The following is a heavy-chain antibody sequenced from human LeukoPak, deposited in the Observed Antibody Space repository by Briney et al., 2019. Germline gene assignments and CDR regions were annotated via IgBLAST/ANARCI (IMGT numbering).Heavy chain of an antibody. Sequence: PSETLSLTCAVSGYFISSGYYWGWIRQPPGKGLEWIGSIYHSGSTYYNPSLKSRVTISVDTSKNQFSLKLSSETAADTAVYYCARAVGATMAFDYWGQGTLVTVSS. CDR1: GYFISSGYY. CDR3: ARAVGATMAFDY. CDR2: IYHSGST. J-gene: IGHJ4*02. D-gene: IGHD1-26*01. V-gene: IGHV4-38-2*01.